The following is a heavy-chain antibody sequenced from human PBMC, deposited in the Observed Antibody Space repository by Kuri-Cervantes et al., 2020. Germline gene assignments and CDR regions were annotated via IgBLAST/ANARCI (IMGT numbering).Heavy chain of an antibody. CDR2: ISSSGSTI. Sequence: GESLKISCAASGFTFSDYYMSWIRQAPGKGLEWVSYISSSGSTIYYADSVKGRFTISRDDAKDSLYLQMKSLRAEDTAVYYCARLGVAGALNYWGQGTLVTVSS. D-gene: IGHD3-16*01. CDR3: ARLGVAGALNY. V-gene: IGHV3-11*01. J-gene: IGHJ4*02. CDR1: GFTFSDYY.